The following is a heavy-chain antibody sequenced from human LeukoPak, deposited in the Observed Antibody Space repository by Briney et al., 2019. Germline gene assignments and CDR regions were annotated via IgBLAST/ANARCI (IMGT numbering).Heavy chain of an antibody. D-gene: IGHD3-22*01. CDR3: ARDRGEDSSGYYMNWFDP. CDR2: ISYDGSNK. Sequence: GGSLRLSCAASGFAFSSYGMHWVRQAPGKGLEWVAVISYDGSNKYNADSVKGRFTISRDNSKNTLYLQMNSLRAEDTAVYYCARDRGEDSSGYYMNWFDPWGQGTLVTVSS. V-gene: IGHV3-30*03. J-gene: IGHJ5*02. CDR1: GFAFSSYG.